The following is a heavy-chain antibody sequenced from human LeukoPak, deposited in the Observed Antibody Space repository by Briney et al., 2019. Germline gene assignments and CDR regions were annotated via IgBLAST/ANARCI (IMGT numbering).Heavy chain of an antibody. J-gene: IGHJ4*02. CDR1: GFPLRDYY. Sequence: PGGSLRLSCAASGFPLRDYYMSWIRQAPGKGLEWVSYISTSGSSRYYADSVRGRFTISRDNTKNSICLQMNNPRAEDSALYYCARAAYNSNWGQGTLVTVS. CDR2: ISTSGSSR. V-gene: IGHV3-11*01. CDR3: ARAAYNSN. D-gene: IGHD1-1*01.